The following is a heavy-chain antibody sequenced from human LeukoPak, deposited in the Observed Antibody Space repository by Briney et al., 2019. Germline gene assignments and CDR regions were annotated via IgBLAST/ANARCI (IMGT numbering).Heavy chain of an antibody. D-gene: IGHD3-16*01. Sequence: SQTLSLTCAVSGDSISRGGYSWSWIRQSPGKGLVLVASISYSGATFYYPSLKSRLTISKDTSKNHFSLELSSVTAADTALYYCARSVFTGAYPDFFDFWGQGALVNVSS. V-gene: IGHV4-30-4*07. CDR1: GDSISRGGYS. CDR3: ARSVFTGAYPDFFDF. CDR2: ISYSGAT. J-gene: IGHJ4*02.